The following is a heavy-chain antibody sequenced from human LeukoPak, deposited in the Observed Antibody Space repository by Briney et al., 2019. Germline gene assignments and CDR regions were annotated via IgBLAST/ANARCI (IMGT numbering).Heavy chain of an antibody. V-gene: IGHV3-64*01. CDR3: ARATPYYDSSGYSIYYYYMDV. D-gene: IGHD3-22*01. J-gene: IGHJ6*03. CDR1: GFTFSSYA. CDR2: ISSNGGST. Sequence: GGSLRLSCAASGFTFSSYAMHWVRQAPGKGLEYVSAISSNGGSTYYANSVKGRFTISRDNSKNTLYLQMSSLRAEDMAVYYCARATPYYDSSGYSIYYYYMDVWGKGTTVTVSS.